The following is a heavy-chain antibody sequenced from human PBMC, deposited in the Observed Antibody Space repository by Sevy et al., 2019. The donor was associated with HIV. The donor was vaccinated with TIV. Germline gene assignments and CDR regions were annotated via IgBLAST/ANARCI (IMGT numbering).Heavy chain of an antibody. CDR3: ARAYCSGGRCYSLAF. D-gene: IGHD2-15*01. V-gene: IGHV1-18*01. J-gene: IGHJ4*02. Sequence: ASVKVSCKVSGYTFNTYRIAWVRQAPGQGLESMGWISPHNGDTKYAQKVQGRVTMTTDTSTGTAYMELRSLTSDDTAVYYCARAYCSGGRCYSLAFWGQGTLVTVSS. CDR1: GYTFNTYR. CDR2: ISPHNGDT.